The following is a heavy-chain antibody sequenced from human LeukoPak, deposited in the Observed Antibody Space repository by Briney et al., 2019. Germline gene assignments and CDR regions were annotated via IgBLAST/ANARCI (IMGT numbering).Heavy chain of an antibody. CDR1: GGSISSSSYY. CDR2: IYYSGST. Sequence: SETLSLTCTVSGGSISSSSYYWGWIRQPPGKGLEWIGSIYYSGSTYYNPSLKSRVTISVDTSKNQFSLKLRSVTAADTAVYYCARRCSGNKKVRGSMDVWGQGTTVTVSS. D-gene: IGHD3-10*01. CDR3: ARRCSGNKKVRGSMDV. J-gene: IGHJ6*02. V-gene: IGHV4-39*01.